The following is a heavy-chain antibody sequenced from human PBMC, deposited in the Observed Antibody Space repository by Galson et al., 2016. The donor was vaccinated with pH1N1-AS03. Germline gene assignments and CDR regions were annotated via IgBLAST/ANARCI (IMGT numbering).Heavy chain of an antibody. CDR1: GFTFSSYA. J-gene: IGHJ4*02. CDR3: ARGPVSFANYWFPPPDN. CDR2: ISGNGFST. D-gene: IGHD4/OR15-4a*01. V-gene: IGHV3-64*01. Sequence: SLRLSCAAAGFTFSSYAMYWVRQAPGKGLEYVSVISGNGFSTYYANSVTDRFTVSRDNSKNTLYLQMGSLRVEDMAVYYCARGPVSFANYWFPPPDNWGQGTVVPVSS.